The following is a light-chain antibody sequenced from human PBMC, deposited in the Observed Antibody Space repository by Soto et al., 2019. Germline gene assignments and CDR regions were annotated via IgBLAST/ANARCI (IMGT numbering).Light chain of an antibody. CDR2: KAS. CDR1: QTISSW. V-gene: IGKV1-5*03. Sequence: DIQMTQSPSTLSASVGDRVTITCRASQTISSWLARYQQEPGKAPKILIYKASFLESGVPSRFSGSGSGTEFTLTISSLQPDDFATYYCQQYNSYPLTFGGGTKVEIK. J-gene: IGKJ4*01. CDR3: QQYNSYPLT.